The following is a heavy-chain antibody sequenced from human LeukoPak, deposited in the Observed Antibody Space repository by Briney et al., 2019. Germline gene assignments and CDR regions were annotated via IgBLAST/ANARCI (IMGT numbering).Heavy chain of an antibody. CDR2: ISYDGSNK. CDR3: ARDQRTYYYDSSGFPFNY. J-gene: IGHJ4*02. CDR1: GFTFSSYA. Sequence: GGSLRLSCAASGFTFSSYAMHRVRQAPGKGLEWVAVISYDGSNKYYADSVKGRFTISRDNSKNTLYLQMNSLRAEDTAVYYCARDQRTYYYDSSGFPFNYWGQGTLVTVSS. D-gene: IGHD3-22*01. V-gene: IGHV3-30-3*01.